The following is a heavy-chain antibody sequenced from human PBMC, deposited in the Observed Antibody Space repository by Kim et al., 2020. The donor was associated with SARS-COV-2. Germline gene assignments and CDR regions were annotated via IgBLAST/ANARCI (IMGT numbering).Heavy chain of an antibody. CDR3: ARKDAMDV. CDR1: EFMFSIYW. V-gene: IGHV3-7*01. CDR2: IKEDGSEK. J-gene: IGHJ6*02. Sequence: GGSLRLSCAASEFMFSIYWMTWVRQAPGKGLERVASIKEDGSEKHYRDSVKGRFTISRDNAQKSLSLQINSLRAEDTAVYYCARKDAMDVWGQGTTVTVSS.